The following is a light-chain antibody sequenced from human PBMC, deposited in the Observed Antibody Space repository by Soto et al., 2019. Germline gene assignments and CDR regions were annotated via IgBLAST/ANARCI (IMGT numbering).Light chain of an antibody. Sequence: QSALTQPASVSGSPGQSITISCTGTSSDVGSYNLVSWYQQHPGKVPKLMIYEVSKRPSGVSNRFSGSKSGNTASLTISGLHAEDQADYYCCAYAGSAPSVVCCGGTKLTVL. J-gene: IGLJ2*01. CDR3: CAYAGSAPSVV. CDR2: EVS. CDR1: SSDVGSYNL. V-gene: IGLV2-23*02.